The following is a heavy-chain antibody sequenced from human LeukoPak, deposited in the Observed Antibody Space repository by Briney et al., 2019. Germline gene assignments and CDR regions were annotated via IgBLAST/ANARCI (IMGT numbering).Heavy chain of an antibody. Sequence: PGGSLRLSCAASGFSFSSYSMNWVRQAPGKGLEWVSYISSSSTIYYTDSVKGRFTISRDNVKKSLYLQMNSLRDEDTAVYYCARGSLMTTVTTSGYWGQGTLVTVSS. CDR2: ISSSSTI. CDR3: ARGSLMTTVTTSGY. CDR1: GFSFSSYS. J-gene: IGHJ4*02. D-gene: IGHD4-17*01. V-gene: IGHV3-48*02.